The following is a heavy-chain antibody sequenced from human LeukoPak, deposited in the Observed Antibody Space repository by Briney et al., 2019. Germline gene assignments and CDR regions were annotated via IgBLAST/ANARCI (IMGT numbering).Heavy chain of an antibody. CDR3: AKDRRFDPYNYHYYLDV. CDR2: IRFDGSNI. V-gene: IGHV3-30*02. J-gene: IGHJ6*03. D-gene: IGHD3-9*01. CDR1: RFTFSRYG. Sequence: QPGGSLRLSCAASRFTFSRYGMHWVRQAPGRALEWLTFIRFDGSNIYYADSVKGRFTISRDNSKNMLYLQMTRLRVEDTAVYYCAKDRRFDPYNYHYYLDVWGKGTTVTVSS.